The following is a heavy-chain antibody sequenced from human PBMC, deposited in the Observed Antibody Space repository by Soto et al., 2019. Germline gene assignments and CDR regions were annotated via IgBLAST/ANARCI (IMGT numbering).Heavy chain of an antibody. CDR2: ISYDGRVK. CDR3: ARDFIVGAPDYFDY. Sequence: QVQLVESGGGVVQPGRSLSLSCAASGFTFSDYPMHWVRQAPGKGLGGGAVISYDGRVKYYVDSVKGRFTISRDDSKNTLYLQMNSLRVDDTAVYYCARDFIVGAPDYFDYWGQGTLVTVSS. J-gene: IGHJ4*02. D-gene: IGHD1-26*01. V-gene: IGHV3-30*04. CDR1: GFTFSDYP.